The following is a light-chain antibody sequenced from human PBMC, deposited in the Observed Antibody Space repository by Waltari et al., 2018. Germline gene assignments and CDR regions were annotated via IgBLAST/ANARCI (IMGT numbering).Light chain of an antibody. Sequence: QSALTQPPSASGSPGQSVTISCTGTSSDVVAYNYVSWYQQYPGKSPKLMIYEVKNRPSGVPDRFSGSKSGNTASLTVSGLQAVDEAHYYCSSYAGTNSVVFGGGTALTVL. CDR1: SSDVVAYNY. J-gene: IGLJ2*01. CDR3: SSYAGTNSVV. CDR2: EVK. V-gene: IGLV2-8*01.